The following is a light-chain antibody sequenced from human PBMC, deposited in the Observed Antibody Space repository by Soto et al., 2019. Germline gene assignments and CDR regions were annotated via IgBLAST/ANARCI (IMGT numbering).Light chain of an antibody. CDR3: QQYMSFPLT. CDR2: DVS. Sequence: DIQMTQSPPTLSASVGDRVTITCRASQSVNNWLAWYQQKPGKAPNLLIYDVSTLGSGVPSRFSGYESVTGFTLTISSLQPDEFAAYYCQQYMSFPLTFGGGTKVEIK. J-gene: IGKJ4*01. V-gene: IGKV1-5*01. CDR1: QSVNNW.